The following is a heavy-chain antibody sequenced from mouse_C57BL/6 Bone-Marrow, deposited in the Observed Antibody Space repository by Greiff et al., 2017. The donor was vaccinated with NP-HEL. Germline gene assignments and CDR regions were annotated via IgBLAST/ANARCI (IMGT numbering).Heavy chain of an antibody. J-gene: IGHJ4*01. V-gene: IGHV1-49*01. CDR3: ARTRDDGSSLYAMGD. D-gene: IGHD1-1*01. CDR2: FTMYSDAT. Sequence: LQESGAELVRPGSSVKLSCKDSYFAFMASAMHWVKQRPGHGLEWIGSFTMYSDATEYSENFKGKATLTANTSSSTAYMELSSLTSEDSAVYNCARTRDDGSSLYAMGDWGQGTSVTVSS. CDR1: YFAFMASA.